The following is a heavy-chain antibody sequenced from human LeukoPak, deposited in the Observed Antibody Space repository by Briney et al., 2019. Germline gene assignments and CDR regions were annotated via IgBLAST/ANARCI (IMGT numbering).Heavy chain of an antibody. V-gene: IGHV4-39*01. CDR2: IYYSGST. J-gene: IGHJ4*02. D-gene: IGHD6-13*01. Sequence: SETLSLTCTVSGGSISGSSYYWGWIRQPPGKGLEWIGSIYYSGSTYYNPSLKSRVTISVDTSKNQFSLKLSSVTAADTAVYYCARHCDLYSSSWFDYWGQGTLVTVSS. CDR1: GGSISGSSYY. CDR3: ARHCDLYSSSWFDY.